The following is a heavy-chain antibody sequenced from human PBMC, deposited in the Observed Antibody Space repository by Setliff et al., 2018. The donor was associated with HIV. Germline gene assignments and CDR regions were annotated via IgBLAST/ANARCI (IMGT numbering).Heavy chain of an antibody. J-gene: IGHJ4*02. D-gene: IGHD6-19*01. CDR2: IGPASGGT. CDR3: ARPGLTSGWYVYYFDS. CDR1: GYTFINYY. Sequence: ASVKVSCKASGYTFINYYIHWVRQAPGQGLEWMGRIGPASGGTSYAQKFQGRVSMTRDMSITTAYLELSRLRSDDTAVYYCARPGLTSGWYVYYFDSWGQGTLVTVSS. V-gene: IGHV1-2*06.